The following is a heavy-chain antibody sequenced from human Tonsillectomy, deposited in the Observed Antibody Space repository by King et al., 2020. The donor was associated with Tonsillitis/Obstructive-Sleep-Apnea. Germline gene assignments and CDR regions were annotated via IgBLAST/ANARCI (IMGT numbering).Heavy chain of an antibody. J-gene: IGHJ3*02. V-gene: IGHV3-30*01. D-gene: IGHD6-13*01. Sequence: VQLVESGGGVVQPGRSLRLSCAASGFTFSSYAMHWVRQAPGKGLEWVAVISYDGSNKYYADSVKGRFTISRDNSKNTLYLQMNSLRAEDTAVYYCARDVVAAAALKIVVGAFDIWGQGTMVTVSS. CDR2: ISYDGSNK. CDR3: ARDVVAAAALKIVVGAFDI. CDR1: GFTFSSYA.